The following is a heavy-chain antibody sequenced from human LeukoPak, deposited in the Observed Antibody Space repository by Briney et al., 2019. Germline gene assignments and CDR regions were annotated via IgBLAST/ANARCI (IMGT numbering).Heavy chain of an antibody. V-gene: IGHV1-18*01. CDR1: GYTFTSYG. CDR3: ARDMTIFGVVTEPYYFDY. Sequence: GASVKVSCKASGYTFTSYGIIWVRQAPGQGLEWMGWISAYNGNTNYAQKFQGRVTMTTDTSTSTAYMELRSLRSDDTAVYYCARDMTIFGVVTEPYYFDYWGQGTLVTVSS. J-gene: IGHJ4*02. D-gene: IGHD3-3*01. CDR2: ISAYNGNT.